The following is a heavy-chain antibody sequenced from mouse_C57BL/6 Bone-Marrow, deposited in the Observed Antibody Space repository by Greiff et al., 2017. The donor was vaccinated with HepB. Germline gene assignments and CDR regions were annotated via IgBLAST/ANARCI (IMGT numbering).Heavy chain of an antibody. CDR1: GFTFSSYG. D-gene: IGHD1-1*01. J-gene: IGHJ3*01. V-gene: IGHV5-6*01. Sequence: EVNLVESGGDLVKPGGSLKLSCAASGFTFSSYGMSWVRQTPDKRLEWVATISSGGSYTYYPDSVKGRFTISRDNAKNTLYLQMSSLKSEDTAMYYCARHGATVVDPFAYWGQGTLVTVSA. CDR2: ISSGGSYT. CDR3: ARHGATVVDPFAY.